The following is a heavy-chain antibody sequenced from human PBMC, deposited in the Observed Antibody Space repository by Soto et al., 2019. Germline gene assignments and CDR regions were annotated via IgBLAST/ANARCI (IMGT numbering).Heavy chain of an antibody. J-gene: IGHJ4*02. CDR2: IYWNEDK. D-gene: IGHD2-8*01. CDR3: VHTVMVHTITGGHYFDH. CDR1: AFSLSTNGVG. V-gene: IGHV2-5*04. Sequence: VSGPTLVNPTHTLTLTCTFSAFSLSTNGVGVGWIRQPPGKPLDWLAVIYWNEDKRYSRSLKSRLSVTKHTYKNQVVLTITTIHPFDRETYYCVHTVMVHTITGGHYFDHSRQGRLVTVSS.